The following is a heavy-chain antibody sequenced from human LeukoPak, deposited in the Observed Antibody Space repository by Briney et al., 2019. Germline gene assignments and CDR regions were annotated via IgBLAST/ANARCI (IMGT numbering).Heavy chain of an antibody. V-gene: IGHV1-18*01. J-gene: IGHJ3*02. CDR3: ARGYSRFGESTDAFDI. CDR2: ISAYNGNT. Sequence: ASVKVSCKASGYTFITYGISWVRQAPEQGLEWMGWISAYNGNTNYAQKFQGRVTMTTDTSTSTAYMELRSLRSDDTAVYYCARGYSRFGESTDAFDIWGQGTMVTVSS. D-gene: IGHD3-10*01. CDR1: GYTFITYG.